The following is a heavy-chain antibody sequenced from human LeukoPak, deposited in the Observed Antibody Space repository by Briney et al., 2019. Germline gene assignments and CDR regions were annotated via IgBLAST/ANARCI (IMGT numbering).Heavy chain of an antibody. V-gene: IGHV1-18*01. CDR1: GYTFTHHG. Sequence: ASVRVSCKASGYTFTHHGISWVRQAPGQGLEWMGWISCYNGDTMYAQNVQGRVTMTTDTSTRTAYIELRSLRSDDTAMYYCARDPSNSSGYHAHFDSWSQGTLVTVSS. J-gene: IGHJ4*02. CDR2: ISCYNGDT. CDR3: ARDPSNSSGYHAHFDS. D-gene: IGHD3-22*01.